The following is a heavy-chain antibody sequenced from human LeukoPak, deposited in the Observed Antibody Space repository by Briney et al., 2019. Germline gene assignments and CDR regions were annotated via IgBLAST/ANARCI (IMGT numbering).Heavy chain of an antibody. D-gene: IGHD3-22*01. V-gene: IGHV4-59*11. Sequence: SETLSLICTVSGGSISSHYWSWIRQPPGKGLEWIGYIYYSGSTNYNPSLKSRVTISVDTSKNQFSLKQSSVTAADTAVYYCARVFYGSSGYYSYYYYYYMDVWGKGTTVTVSS. CDR3: ARVFYGSSGYYSYYYYYYMDV. J-gene: IGHJ6*03. CDR2: IYYSGST. CDR1: GGSISSHY.